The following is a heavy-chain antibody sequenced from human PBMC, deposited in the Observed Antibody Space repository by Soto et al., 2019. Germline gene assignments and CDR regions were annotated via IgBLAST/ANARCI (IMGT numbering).Heavy chain of an antibody. Sequence: QVQLLQSGAEVRKPGASVKVSCKASGYTFTNYGITSVRQAPGQGLEWMGGIGAYNGDTHYTQRLQGRVTMTTDTSTSTAYMALRGLRSDDTAIYYWARVRQLVGYFYYYMDVWGKGTTVTVSS. CDR3: ARVRQLVGYFYYYMDV. V-gene: IGHV1-18*01. D-gene: IGHD6-6*01. CDR2: IGAYNGDT. J-gene: IGHJ6*03. CDR1: GYTFTNYG.